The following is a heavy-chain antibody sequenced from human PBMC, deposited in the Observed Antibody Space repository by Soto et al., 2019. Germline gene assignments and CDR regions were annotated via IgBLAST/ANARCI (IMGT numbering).Heavy chain of an antibody. CDR2: INPNSGGT. D-gene: IGHD2-21*02. CDR1: GYTFTGYY. J-gene: IGHJ5*02. Sequence: ASVKVSCKASGYTFTGYYMHWVRQAPGQGLEWMGWINPNSGGTNYAQKFQGWVTMTRDTSISTAYMELSRLRSDDTAVYYCAKGWGVTDIPRLYNWFDPWGQGTLVTVPS. V-gene: IGHV1-2*04. CDR3: AKGWGVTDIPRLYNWFDP.